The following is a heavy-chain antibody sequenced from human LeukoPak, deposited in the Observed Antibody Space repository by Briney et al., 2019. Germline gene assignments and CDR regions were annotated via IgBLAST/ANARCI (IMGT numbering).Heavy chain of an antibody. J-gene: IGHJ5*02. CDR1: GGSISTYY. Sequence: PSETLSLTCTVSGGSISTYYWSWIRQPPGKGLEWIGYIYYTGSTSYNPSLKSRVTMSLDASKNQFSLELNSVTPADTAVYYCARGGDYWPQWWFDPWGRGTLVSVSS. CDR3: ARGGDYWPQWWFDP. V-gene: IGHV4-59*01. CDR2: IYYTGST. D-gene: IGHD1-26*01.